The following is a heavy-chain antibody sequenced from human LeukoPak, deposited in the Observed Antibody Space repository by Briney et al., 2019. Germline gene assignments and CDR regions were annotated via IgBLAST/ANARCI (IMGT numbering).Heavy chain of an antibody. V-gene: IGHV3-30*18. CDR1: GFTFSNYG. D-gene: IGHD3-3*01. Sequence: GGSLRLSCAASGFTFSNYGMHWVRQAPGKGLEWVSVISYDGSNKYYLDSVKGRFTISRDNSKNTLYLQMNSLRAEDTAVYYSAKDDFWSGYYMHEGAFDIWGQGTMVTVSS. J-gene: IGHJ3*02. CDR3: AKDDFWSGYYMHEGAFDI. CDR2: ISYDGSNK.